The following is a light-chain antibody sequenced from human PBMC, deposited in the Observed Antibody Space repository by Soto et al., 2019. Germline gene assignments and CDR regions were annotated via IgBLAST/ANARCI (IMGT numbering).Light chain of an antibody. V-gene: IGLV2-14*01. CDR3: SSYTSSSTVV. Sequence: QSALTQPASVSGSPGQSVTISCSGSSSDVGAYNYVSWYQRHPGKAPKLMIYDVTNRPSGVSNRVSGSKSGNTASLTISGLQAEDDADYFCSSYTSSSTVVFGGGTKVTVL. CDR1: SSDVGAYNY. CDR2: DVT. J-gene: IGLJ3*02.